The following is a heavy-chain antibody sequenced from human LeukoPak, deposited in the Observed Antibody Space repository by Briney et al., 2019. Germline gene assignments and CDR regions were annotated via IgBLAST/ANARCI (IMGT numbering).Heavy chain of an antibody. D-gene: IGHD3-9*01. CDR2: IKQDGSEK. CDR1: GFTFSSYW. Sequence: GALRLSCAASGFTFSSYWMSWVRQAPGKGLEWVANIKQDGSEKYYVDSVKGRFTISRDNAKNSLYLQMNSLRAEDTAVYYCARDFLMNYDILTGYLRTPDWFDPWGQGTLVTVSS. J-gene: IGHJ5*02. CDR3: ARDFLMNYDILTGYLRTPDWFDP. V-gene: IGHV3-7*01.